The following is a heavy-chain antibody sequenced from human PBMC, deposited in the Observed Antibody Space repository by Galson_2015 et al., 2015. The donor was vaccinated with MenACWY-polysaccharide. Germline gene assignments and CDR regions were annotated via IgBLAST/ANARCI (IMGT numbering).Heavy chain of an antibody. CDR2: IYHSGST. J-gene: IGHJ6*02. Sequence: GYIYHSGSTYYTPSLKSRVTISVDRSKNQFSLKLSSVTAADTAVYYCARVDTATYYGMDVWGQGTTVTVSS. D-gene: IGHD5-18*01. CDR3: ARVDTATYYGMDV. V-gene: IGHV4-30-2*01.